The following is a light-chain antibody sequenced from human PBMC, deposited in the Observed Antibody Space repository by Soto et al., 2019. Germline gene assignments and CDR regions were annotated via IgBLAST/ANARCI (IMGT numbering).Light chain of an antibody. V-gene: IGLV1-47*01. CDR1: SSNIGSNY. J-gene: IGLJ3*02. CDR3: AAWDDSLSGPV. CDR2: RNN. Sequence: QSVLTQPPSTSGTPGQRVTISCSGSSSNIGSNYVYWYQQLPGTAPKLLIHRNNHRPSGVPDRFSGSKSGTSGSLAISGFRSEDEADYYCAAWDDSLSGPVFGGGTKLAVL.